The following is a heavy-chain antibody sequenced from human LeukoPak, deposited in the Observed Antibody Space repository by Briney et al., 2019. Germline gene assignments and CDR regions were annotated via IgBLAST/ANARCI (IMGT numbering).Heavy chain of an antibody. Sequence: GASVKVSCKASGYTFTGYYIHWVRQAPGQGLEWMGWINAKSGVTKYAQKFQGRVTMARDTSISTAYMEPSRLRSDDTAVYYCARDPDTAMVDLDYWGQGTLVTVSS. V-gene: IGHV1-2*02. D-gene: IGHD5-18*01. CDR1: GYTFTGYY. CDR2: INAKSGVT. J-gene: IGHJ4*02. CDR3: ARDPDTAMVDLDY.